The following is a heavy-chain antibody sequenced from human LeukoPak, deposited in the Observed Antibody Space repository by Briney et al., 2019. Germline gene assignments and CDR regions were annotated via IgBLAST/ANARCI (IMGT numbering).Heavy chain of an antibody. V-gene: IGHV3-33*08. CDR3: ARDSITADNSLDY. J-gene: IGHJ4*02. Sequence: GGSLRLSCAASGFSFSTYGMPWVRQAPGKGLEWVAVIGKDGRNKNNADAVRGRFTISSDNSKNTLYLQMDSLRAEDTAVYYCARDSITADNSLDYWGRGTLVTVSS. CDR2: IGKDGRNK. D-gene: IGHD7-27*01. CDR1: GFSFSTYG.